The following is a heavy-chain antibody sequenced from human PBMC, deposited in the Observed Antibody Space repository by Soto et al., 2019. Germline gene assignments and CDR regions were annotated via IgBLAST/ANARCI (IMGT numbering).Heavy chain of an antibody. D-gene: IGHD3-22*01. CDR2: IKQDGSEK. J-gene: IGHJ3*01. CDR1: GFTFSTYW. V-gene: IGHV3-7*03. Sequence: GGSLRLSCAASGFTFSTYWMSWVRQAPGKGLEWVANIKQDGSEKYYVDSVKGQFTISRDNAKNSLYLQMNSLRAEDTAVYYCARAFFYQGSDSRGYSFDAFDFWGQGTLVTVSS. CDR3: ARAFFYQGSDSRGYSFDAFDF.